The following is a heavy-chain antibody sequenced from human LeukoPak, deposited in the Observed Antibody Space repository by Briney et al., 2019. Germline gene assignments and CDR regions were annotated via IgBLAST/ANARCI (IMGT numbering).Heavy chain of an antibody. CDR2: VYYKGDT. V-gene: IGHV4-59*08. CDR1: GGSTTGYF. D-gene: IGHD4-11*01. J-gene: IGHJ3*01. CDR3: ARHVTVTYDAFDL. Sequence: PSETLSLTCSVSGGSTTGYFWTWIRQPPGKGPEWIGYVYYKGDTSYSPPLDSRVSISVDTSKKQFSLKLNSVTAADTAMYYCARHVTVTYDAFDLWGQGTMVTVSS.